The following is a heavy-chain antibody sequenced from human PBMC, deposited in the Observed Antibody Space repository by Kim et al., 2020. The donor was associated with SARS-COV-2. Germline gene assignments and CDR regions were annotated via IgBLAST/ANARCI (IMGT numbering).Heavy chain of an antibody. CDR1: GGSISSSSYY. J-gene: IGHJ6*02. D-gene: IGHD2-21*02. Sequence: SETLSLTCTVSGGSISSSSYYWGWIRQPPGKGLEWIGSIYYSGSTYYNPSLKSRVTISVDTSKNQFSLKLSSVTAADTAVYYCARLVVVTAIRSIDGMDVWGQGTTVTVSS. CDR3: ARLVVVTAIRSIDGMDV. CDR2: IYYSGST. V-gene: IGHV4-39*01.